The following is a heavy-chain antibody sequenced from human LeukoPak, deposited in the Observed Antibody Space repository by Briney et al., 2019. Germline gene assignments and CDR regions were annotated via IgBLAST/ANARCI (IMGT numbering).Heavy chain of an antibody. D-gene: IGHD4-17*01. Sequence: GASVKVSCKASGYTFTNYGISWVRQAPGQGLEWMGWISAYNANTKYAQNLQGRVTMTTDTSTSTAYMELRSLKSDDTAVYYCARAYYGDPRGDFDCWGQGTLVTVSS. CDR3: ARAYYGDPRGDFDC. CDR2: ISAYNANT. V-gene: IGHV1-18*01. J-gene: IGHJ4*02. CDR1: GYTFTNYG.